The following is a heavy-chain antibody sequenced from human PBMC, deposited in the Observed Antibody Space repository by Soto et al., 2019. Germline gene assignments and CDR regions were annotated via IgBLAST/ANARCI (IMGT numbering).Heavy chain of an antibody. J-gene: IGHJ5*02. CDR1: GGSISSYY. CDR3: ASGGRGCSGGNCRPNWFDP. CDR2: IYYSGST. Sequence: VQLQESGPGLVKPSETLSLTCTVSGGSISSYYWTWIRQPPGKGLEWIGDIYYSGSTNYNPSLKSRVTISVDTSKKQFSLKLSSVTAADTAMYYCASGGRGCSGGNCRPNWFDPWGQGTLVTVSS. V-gene: IGHV4-59*01. D-gene: IGHD2-15*01.